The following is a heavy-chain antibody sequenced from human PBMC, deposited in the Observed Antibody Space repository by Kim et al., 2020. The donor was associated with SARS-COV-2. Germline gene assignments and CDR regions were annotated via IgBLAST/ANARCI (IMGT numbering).Heavy chain of an antibody. CDR1: GFTFSDYY. V-gene: IGHV3-11*01. J-gene: IGHJ6*03. CDR2: ISSSGSTI. D-gene: IGHD3-10*01. Sequence: GGSLRLSCAASGFTFSDYYMSWIRQAPGKGLEWVSYISSSGSTIYYADSVKGRFTISRDNAKNSLYLQMNSLRAEDTAVYYCARGSKFTMVRWLNSPNYYMDVWGKGTTVTVSS. CDR3: ARGSKFTMVRWLNSPNYYMDV.